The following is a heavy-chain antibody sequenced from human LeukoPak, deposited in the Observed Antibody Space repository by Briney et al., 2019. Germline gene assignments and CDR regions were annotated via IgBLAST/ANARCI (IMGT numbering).Heavy chain of an antibody. CDR3: AKDQGASGWGAFDY. V-gene: IGHV3-43*02. Sequence: GGSLRLSCAASGTTFEDYAMHWVRQAPGKGLEWVSFISGDGGTKFYADSVKGRFTISRDNSKTSLHLQMNSLRTEDTALYYCAKDQGASGWGAFDYWGQGTLVTVSS. CDR1: GTTFEDYA. D-gene: IGHD6-19*01. J-gene: IGHJ4*02. CDR2: ISGDGGTK.